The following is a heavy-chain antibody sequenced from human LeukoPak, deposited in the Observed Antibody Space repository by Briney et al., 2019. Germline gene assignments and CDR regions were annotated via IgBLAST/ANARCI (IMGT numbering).Heavy chain of an antibody. D-gene: IGHD3-22*01. CDR3: AWSSYYYDSSGYYEAFDI. Sequence: SETLSLTCTVSGYSISSGYYWGWIRQPPGKGLEWIGSIYHSGSTYYNPSLKSRVTISVDTPKNQFSLKLSSVTAADTAVYYCAWSSYYYDSSGYYEAFDIWGQGTMVTVSS. CDR1: GYSISSGYY. V-gene: IGHV4-38-2*02. J-gene: IGHJ3*02. CDR2: IYHSGST.